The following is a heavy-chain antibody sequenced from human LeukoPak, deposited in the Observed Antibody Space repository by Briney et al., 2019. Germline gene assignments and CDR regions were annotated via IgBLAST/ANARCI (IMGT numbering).Heavy chain of an antibody. Sequence: PGGSLRLSWAASGFTFRDYYMSWIRQAPGKGREGVSYISSSSSYTNYADSVKGRFTISRDNAKNSLYLQMNSLRAEDTAVYYCARGREELRYFDWLLFDYWGQGTLVTVSS. CDR3: ARGREELRYFDWLLFDY. CDR1: GFTFRDYY. J-gene: IGHJ4*02. V-gene: IGHV3-11*06. CDR2: ISSSSSYT. D-gene: IGHD3-9*01.